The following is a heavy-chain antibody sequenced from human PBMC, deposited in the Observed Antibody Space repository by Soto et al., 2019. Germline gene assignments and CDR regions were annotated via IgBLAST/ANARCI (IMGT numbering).Heavy chain of an antibody. V-gene: IGHV3-23*01. CDR3: AKRWGYCSSTSCYAYYFDY. Sequence: EVQLLESGGGLVQPGGSLRLSCAASGFTFSSYAMSWVRQAPGKGLEWVSAIRGSGGSTYDADSVKGRFTISRDNSKNTLYLQMNSLRAEDTAVYYCAKRWGYCSSTSCYAYYFDYWGQGTLVTVSS. J-gene: IGHJ4*02. CDR2: IRGSGGST. CDR1: GFTFSSYA. D-gene: IGHD2-2*01.